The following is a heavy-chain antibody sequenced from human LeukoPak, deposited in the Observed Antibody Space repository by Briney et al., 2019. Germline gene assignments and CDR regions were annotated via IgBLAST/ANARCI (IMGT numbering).Heavy chain of an antibody. CDR3: ARGTTYGGFDY. D-gene: IGHD1-14*01. V-gene: IGHV4-30-2*01. CDR2: IYHTGST. J-gene: IGHJ4*02. Sequence: SETLSLTCAVSGGSISSGGYSWSWIRQAPGKGLEWIGYIYHTGSTFYSPSLQSRVTISVDMSKNQFSLKLSSVTAADTAVYYCARGTTYGGFDYWGQGTPVTVSS. CDR1: GGSISSGGYS.